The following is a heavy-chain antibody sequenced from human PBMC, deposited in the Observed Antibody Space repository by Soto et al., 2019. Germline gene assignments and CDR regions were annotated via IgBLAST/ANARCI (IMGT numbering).Heavy chain of an antibody. CDR3: AAARWFGELLFAFDI. CDR1: GFTFTSSA. CDR2: IVGGSGNT. J-gene: IGHJ3*02. D-gene: IGHD3-10*01. Sequence: QMQLVQSGPEVKKPGTSVKVSCKASGFTFTSSAVQWVRQARGQRLEWIGWIVGGSGNTNYAQKFQERVTITRDMSTSTAYMELSSLRSEDTAVYYCAAARWFGELLFAFDIWGQGTMVTVSS. V-gene: IGHV1-58*01.